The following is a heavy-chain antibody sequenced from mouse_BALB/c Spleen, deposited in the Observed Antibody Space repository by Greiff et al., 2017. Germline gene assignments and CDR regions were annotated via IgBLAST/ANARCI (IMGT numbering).Heavy chain of an antibody. CDR3: ASHGYDDYAMDY. D-gene: IGHD2-2*01. J-gene: IGHJ4*01. CDR2: INPSTGYT. CDR1: GYTFTSYW. V-gene: IGHV1-7*01. Sequence: QVQLQQSGAELAKPGASVKMSCTASGYTFTSYWMHWVKQRPGQGLEWIGYINPSTGYTEYNQKFKDKATLTADKSSSTAYMQLSSLTSEDSAVYYCASHGYDDYAMDYWGQGTSVTVSS.